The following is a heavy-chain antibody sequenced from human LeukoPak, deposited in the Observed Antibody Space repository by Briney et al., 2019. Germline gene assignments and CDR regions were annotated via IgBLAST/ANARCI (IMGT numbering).Heavy chain of an antibody. D-gene: IGHD6-25*01. CDR1: RFTFSNYW. CDR2: IKEDGSEK. J-gene: IGHJ5*02. Sequence: GESLRLSCAVSRFTFSNYWMSWVRQAPGKGLEWVATIKEDGSEKYYVDSVKGRFTISRDNAKNSLSLQMNSPRVEDTAVYYCARQRVRRLNWFDPWGQGTLVTVSS. V-gene: IGHV3-7*01. CDR3: ARQRVRRLNWFDP.